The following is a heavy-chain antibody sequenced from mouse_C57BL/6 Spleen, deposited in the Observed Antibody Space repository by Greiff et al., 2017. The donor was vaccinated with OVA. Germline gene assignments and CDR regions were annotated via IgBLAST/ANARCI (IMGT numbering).Heavy chain of an antibody. CDR2: INPKNGGT. J-gene: IGHJ2*01. D-gene: IGHD4-1*01. CDR3: AITGPLFDY. Sequence: EVKLQQSGPELVKPGASVKISCKASGYTFTDYYMNWVKQSHGKSLEWIGDINPKNGGTSYTQKFKGKATLTVDKSSSTSYMELRSLTSEDAAVYYCAITGPLFDYWGQGTTLTVSS. V-gene: IGHV1-26*01. CDR1: GYTFTDYY.